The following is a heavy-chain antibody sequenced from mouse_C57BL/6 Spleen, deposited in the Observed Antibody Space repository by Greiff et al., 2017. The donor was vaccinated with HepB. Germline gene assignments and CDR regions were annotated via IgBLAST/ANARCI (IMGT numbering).Heavy chain of an antibody. CDR1: GYTFTDYE. CDR2: IDPETGGT. J-gene: IGHJ4*01. V-gene: IGHV1-15*01. D-gene: IGHD2-3*01. CDR3: TRWIRYDGYSYAMDY. Sequence: QVQLQQSGAELVRPGASVTLSCKASGYTFTDYEMHWVKQTPVHGLEWIGAIDPETGGTAYNQKFKGKAILTADKSSSTAYMELRSLTSEDSAVYYCTRWIRYDGYSYAMDYWGQGTSVTVSS.